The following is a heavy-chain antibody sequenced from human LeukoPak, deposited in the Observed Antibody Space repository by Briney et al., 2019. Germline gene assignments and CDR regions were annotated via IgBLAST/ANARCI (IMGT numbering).Heavy chain of an antibody. Sequence: PGGSLRLSCAASGFTFSSYWMSWVRQAPGKGLEWVSNIKQDGSAKYYVDSVKGRFTISRDNAKNSLYLQMNSLRAEDTAVYYCARSDSSSWAFDYWGQGTLVTVSS. CDR1: GFTFSSYW. CDR3: ARSDSSSWAFDY. V-gene: IGHV3-7*01. CDR2: IKQDGSAK. D-gene: IGHD6-13*01. J-gene: IGHJ4*02.